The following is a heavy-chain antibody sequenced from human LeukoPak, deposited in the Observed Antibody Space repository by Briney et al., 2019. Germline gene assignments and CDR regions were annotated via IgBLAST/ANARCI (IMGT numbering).Heavy chain of an antibody. CDR1: GGSISSYY. D-gene: IGHD5-24*01. V-gene: IGHV4-59*12. J-gene: IGHJ4*02. Sequence: SETLSLTCTVSGGSISSYYWSWIRQPPGKGLEWIGYIYYSGSTNYNPSLRSRVTISVDTSKNHFSLKLSSVTAADTAVYYCARNRDGYNSFDYWGQGTLVTVSS. CDR2: IYYSGST. CDR3: ARNRDGYNSFDY.